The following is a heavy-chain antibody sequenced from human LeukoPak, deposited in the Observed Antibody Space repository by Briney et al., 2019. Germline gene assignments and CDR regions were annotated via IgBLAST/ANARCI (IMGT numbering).Heavy chain of an antibody. CDR1: GYSISSGYY. V-gene: IGHV4-38-2*01. Sequence: SETLSLTCAVSGYSISSGYYWGWIRQPPGKGLEWIGSIYHSGSTYYNPSLKSRVTRSVDTSKNQFSLKLSSVTAADTAVYYCARHRSLDRGTTVLDYWGQGTLVTVSS. J-gene: IGHJ4*02. CDR2: IYHSGST. CDR3: ARHRSLDRGTTVLDY. D-gene: IGHD1-7*01.